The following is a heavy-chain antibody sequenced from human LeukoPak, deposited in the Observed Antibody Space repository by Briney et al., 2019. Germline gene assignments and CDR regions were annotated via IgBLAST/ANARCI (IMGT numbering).Heavy chain of an antibody. CDR2: INHSGST. Sequence: PSETLPLTCAVYGGSFSGYYWSWLRRPPGKGLEWIGEINHSGSTNYNPSLKSRVTISVDTSKNQFSLKLSSVTAADTAVYYCARGGRDYGDYQFENWFDPWGQGTLVTVSS. CDR3: ARGGRDYGDYQFENWFDP. V-gene: IGHV4-34*01. CDR1: GGSFSGYY. J-gene: IGHJ5*02. D-gene: IGHD4-17*01.